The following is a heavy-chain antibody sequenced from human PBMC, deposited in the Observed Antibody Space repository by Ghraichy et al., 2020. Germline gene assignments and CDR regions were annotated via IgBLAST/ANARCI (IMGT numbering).Heavy chain of an antibody. CDR2: IYYSGST. CDR1: GGSLSSYY. V-gene: IGHV4-59*12. J-gene: IGHJ4*02. CDR3: ARVSNGEEVDY. D-gene: IGHD2-8*01. Sequence: SETLSLTCTVSGGSLSSYYWGWIRQSPGKGLEWIGYIYYSGSTNYNPSLKSRVTISVDTSKKQFSLKLSSVTAADTAVYYCARVSNGEEVDYWGQGTLVTVSS.